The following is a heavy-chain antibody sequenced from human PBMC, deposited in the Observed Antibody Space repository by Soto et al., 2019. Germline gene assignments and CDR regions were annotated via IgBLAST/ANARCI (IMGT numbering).Heavy chain of an antibody. CDR1: GFTFSSYW. CDR2: IKQDGSEK. CDR3: ARHGSSWYYYYYGMDV. V-gene: IGHV3-7*05. Sequence: GSLRLSCAASGFTFSSYWMSWVRQAPGKGLEWVANIKQDGSEKYYVDSGKGRFTISRDNAKNSLYLQMNSLRAEDTAVYYCARHGSSWYYYYYGMDVWGQGTTVTVSS. D-gene: IGHD6-13*01. J-gene: IGHJ6*02.